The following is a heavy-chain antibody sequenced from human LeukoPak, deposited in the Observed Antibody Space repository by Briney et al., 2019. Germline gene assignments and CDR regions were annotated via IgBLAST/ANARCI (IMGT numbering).Heavy chain of an antibody. V-gene: IGHV4-59*08. J-gene: IGHJ4*02. D-gene: IGHD2-15*01. CDR3: ARGRCSGGSCLPYYFDY. Sequence: PSETLSLTCTASGGSISSYYWRWIRQPPGKGLEWIGYIYYSGSTSYNPSLKSRVTISVDTSKNQFSLKLSSVTAADTAVYYCARGRCSGGSCLPYYFDYSGQGTLVTVSS. CDR2: IYYSGST. CDR1: GGSISSYY.